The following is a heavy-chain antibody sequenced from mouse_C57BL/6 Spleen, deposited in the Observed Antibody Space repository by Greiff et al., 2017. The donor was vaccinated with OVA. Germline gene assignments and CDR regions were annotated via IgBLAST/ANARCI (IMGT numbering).Heavy chain of an antibody. CDR3: AKRKAYGSFAY. D-gene: IGHD1-1*01. J-gene: IGHJ3*01. CDR1: GFTFSDYG. Sequence: DVMLVESGGGLVKPGGSLKLSCAASGFTFSDYGMHWVRQAPEKGLEWVAYISSGSSTIYYADTVKGRFTISRDNAKNTLFLQMTSLRSEDTAMYYCAKRKAYGSFAYWGQGTLVTVSA. V-gene: IGHV5-17*01. CDR2: ISSGSSTI.